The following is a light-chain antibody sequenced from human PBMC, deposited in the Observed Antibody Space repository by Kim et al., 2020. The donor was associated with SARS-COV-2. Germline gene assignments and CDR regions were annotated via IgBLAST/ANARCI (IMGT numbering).Light chain of an antibody. CDR1: QSVSSN. J-gene: IGKJ2*01. Sequence: EIVMTQSPATLSVSPGERATLSCRASQSVSSNLAWYQQKPGQAPRLLIYGASTRATGIPARFSGSGSGTEFTLTISSLQSEDFAVYYCQQCKNWPGTFGQGTKLEI. CDR2: GAS. V-gene: IGKV3-15*01. CDR3: QQCKNWPGT.